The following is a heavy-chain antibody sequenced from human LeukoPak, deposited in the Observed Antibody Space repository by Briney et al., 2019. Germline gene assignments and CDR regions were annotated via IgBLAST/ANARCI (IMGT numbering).Heavy chain of an antibody. CDR2: ISSNGGST. CDR3: ASSNCSTTTCLFNAFDI. V-gene: IGHV3-64*01. D-gene: IGHD2-2*01. Sequence: GGSLRLSCAASGFTFSNYAMHWVRQAPGKGLEYVSVISSNGGSTYYANSVKGRSTISRDNSKNTLYLQVGSLRAEDMAVYYCASSNCSTTTCLFNAFDIWGQGTMVTVSS. J-gene: IGHJ3*02. CDR1: GFTFSNYA.